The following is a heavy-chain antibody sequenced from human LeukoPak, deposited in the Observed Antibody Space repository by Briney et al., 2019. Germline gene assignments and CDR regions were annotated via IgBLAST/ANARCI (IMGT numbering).Heavy chain of an antibody. CDR2: ISAYSGNT. CDR3: ARADCSDGSCYPTY. J-gene: IGHJ4*02. D-gene: IGHD2-15*01. Sequence: ASVKVSCKASGYTFTNYGITWARQAPGQGLEWMGWISAYSGNTNYAQKFQGRVTMTTITSMSTAYMDLMSLRSDDTAVYYCARADCSDGSCYPTYWGQGTLVTVSS. V-gene: IGHV1-18*01. CDR1: GYTFTNYG.